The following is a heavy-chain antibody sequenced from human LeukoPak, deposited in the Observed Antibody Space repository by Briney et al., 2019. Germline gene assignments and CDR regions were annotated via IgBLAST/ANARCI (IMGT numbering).Heavy chain of an antibody. V-gene: IGHV3-23*01. CDR1: GFMFSSYG. CDR2: ISGSGSAT. Sequence: GGSLRLSCAASGFMFSSYGMSWVRQAPGKGLEWVSAISGSGSATYYADSVKGRFTISRDNSKNTLYLQMDSLRAEDTAVYYCAKNYDFWSGYYANYFDYWGQGTLVTVSS. J-gene: IGHJ4*02. D-gene: IGHD3-3*01. CDR3: AKNYDFWSGYYANYFDY.